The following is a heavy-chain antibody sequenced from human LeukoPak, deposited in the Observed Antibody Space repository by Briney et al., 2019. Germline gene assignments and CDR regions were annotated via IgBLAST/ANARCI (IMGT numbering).Heavy chain of an antibody. D-gene: IGHD5-18*01. CDR1: GYSISSGYY. CDR3: AREHMDTDMVSYYYMDV. CDR2: IYHSGST. J-gene: IGHJ6*03. Sequence: SETLSLTCAVSGYSISSGYYWGWIRQPPGKGLEWIGSIYHSGSTYCNPSLKSRVTISVDTSQNQFSLKVSSVTAADTAVYYCAREHMDTDMVSYYYMDVWGKGTTVTVSS. V-gene: IGHV4-38-2*02.